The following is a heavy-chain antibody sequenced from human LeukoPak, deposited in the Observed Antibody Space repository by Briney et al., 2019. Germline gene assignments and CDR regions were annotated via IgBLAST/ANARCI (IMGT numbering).Heavy chain of an antibody. CDR2: ISAYNGNT. D-gene: IGHD3-9*01. J-gene: IGHJ4*02. Sequence: EASVKVSCKASGYTFTSYGISWVRQAPGQGLEWTGWISAYNGNTNYAQKLQGRVTMTTDTSTSTAYMELRSLRSDDTAVYYCARVRRSGILTGYYLLDDWGQGTLVTVSS. CDR1: GYTFTSYG. V-gene: IGHV1-18*01. CDR3: ARVRRSGILTGYYLLDD.